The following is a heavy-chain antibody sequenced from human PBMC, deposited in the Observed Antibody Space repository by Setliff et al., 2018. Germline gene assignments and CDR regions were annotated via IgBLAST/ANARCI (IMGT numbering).Heavy chain of an antibody. D-gene: IGHD3-22*01. CDR3: AHRRVGNYDSSGNYHSYFDY. CDR1: GFSLTTTRVA. Sequence: SGPTLVNPTQTLTLTCTFSGFSLTTTRVAVGWIRQPPGKALEWLALIYWDDDKRYTYSSSLKTRLTVSRDTYRNQVVLTMANMDPVDTATYYCAHRRVGNYDSSGNYHSYFDYWGQGILVTVSS. CDR2: IYWDDDK. V-gene: IGHV2-5*02. J-gene: IGHJ4*02.